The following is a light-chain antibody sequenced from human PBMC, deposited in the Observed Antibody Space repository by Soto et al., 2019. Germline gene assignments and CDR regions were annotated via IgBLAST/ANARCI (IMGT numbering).Light chain of an antibody. J-gene: IGLJ1*01. CDR1: SSDVGGYNY. V-gene: IGLV2-8*01. Sequence: QSVRTQPPSASGSPGQSVTISCTGTSSDVGGYNYVSWYQQHPGKAPKLMIYEVSKRPSGVPDRFSGSKSGNMASLTVSGLQAADEADYYCSSYAGSNNYVFGTGTKVTVL. CDR3: SSYAGSNNYV. CDR2: EVS.